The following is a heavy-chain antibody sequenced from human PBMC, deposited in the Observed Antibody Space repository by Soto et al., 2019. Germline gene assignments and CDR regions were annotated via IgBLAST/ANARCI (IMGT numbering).Heavy chain of an antibody. J-gene: IGHJ4*02. D-gene: IGHD3-22*01. CDR2: IYYSGST. Sequence: PSETLSLTCTVAGGSISSYYWSWIRQPPGKGLEWIGYIYYSGSTNYNPTLKSRDTISVDTSKNQFSLKLSSVTAADTAVYDFARDDSFDYWGQGTLVTVSS. V-gene: IGHV4-59*01. CDR3: ARDDSFDY. CDR1: GGSISSYY.